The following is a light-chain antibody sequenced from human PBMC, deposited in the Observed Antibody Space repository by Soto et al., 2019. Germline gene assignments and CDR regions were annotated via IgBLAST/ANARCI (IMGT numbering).Light chain of an antibody. CDR3: NSYTSSSTWV. Sequence: QSVLTQPASVSGSPGQSITISCTGTSSDVGGYNYVSWYQHHPGKAPKLMIYEVSYRPSGISNRFSGSKSDNTASLTISGLQAEDEADYYCNSYTSSSTWVFGGGTKLTVL. V-gene: IGLV2-14*01. J-gene: IGLJ3*02. CDR2: EVS. CDR1: SSDVGGYNY.